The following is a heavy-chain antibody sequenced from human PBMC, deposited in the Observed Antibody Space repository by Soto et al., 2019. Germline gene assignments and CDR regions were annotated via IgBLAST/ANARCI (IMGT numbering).Heavy chain of an antibody. CDR3: ARHCSSTSCSGYQFDY. J-gene: IGHJ4*02. D-gene: IGHD2-2*01. CDR2: INPSGGST. V-gene: IGHV1-46*03. Sequence: ASVKVSCKASGYTFTSYYMHWVRQAPGQGLEWMGIINPSGGSTSYAQKFQGRVTMTRDTSTSTVYMELSSLRSEDTAVYYCARHCSSTSCSGYQFDYWGQGTLVTVSS. CDR1: GYTFTSYY.